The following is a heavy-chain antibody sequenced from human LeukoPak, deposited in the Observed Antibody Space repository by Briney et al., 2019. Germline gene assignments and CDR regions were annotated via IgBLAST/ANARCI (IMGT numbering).Heavy chain of an antibody. J-gene: IGHJ4*02. V-gene: IGHV4-59*12. CDR2: IYYSGST. D-gene: IGHD3-22*01. CDR3: ARMGWYYYDSSGYSPDDY. Sequence: SETLSLTCTVSGGSISSYYWSWIRQPPGKGLEWIGYIYYSGSTNYNPSLKSRVTISVDTSKNQFSLKLSSVTAADTAVYYCARMGWYYYDSSGYSPDDYWGQGTLVTVSS. CDR1: GGSISSYY.